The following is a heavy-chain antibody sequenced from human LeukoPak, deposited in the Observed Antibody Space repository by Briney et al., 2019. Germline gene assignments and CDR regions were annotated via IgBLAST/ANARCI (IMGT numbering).Heavy chain of an antibody. V-gene: IGHV3-30-3*01. Sequence: GRSLRLSCAASGFTFSSYAMHWVRQAPGKGLEWVAVISYDGSNKYYADSVKGRLTISRDNSKNTLYLQMNSLRAEDTAVYYCARDLDSGSYPDAFDIWGQGTMVTVSS. CDR2: ISYDGSNK. CDR3: ARDLDSGSYPDAFDI. J-gene: IGHJ3*02. D-gene: IGHD1-26*01. CDR1: GFTFSSYA.